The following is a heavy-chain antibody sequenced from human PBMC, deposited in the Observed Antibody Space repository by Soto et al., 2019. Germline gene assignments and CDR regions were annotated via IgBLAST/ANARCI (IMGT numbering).Heavy chain of an antibody. Sequence: QVQLQESGPGLVKPSGTLSLTCAVSGGSISSSNWWSWVRQPPGKGLEWIGEIYHSGSTNYNPSLKSRVTISVDKSKNQFSLKLSSVTAADTAVSYCASSSGSYYYYYGMDVWGQGTTVTVSS. CDR2: IYHSGST. V-gene: IGHV4-4*02. D-gene: IGHD1-26*01. CDR3: ASSSGSYYYYYGMDV. CDR1: GGSISSSNW. J-gene: IGHJ6*02.